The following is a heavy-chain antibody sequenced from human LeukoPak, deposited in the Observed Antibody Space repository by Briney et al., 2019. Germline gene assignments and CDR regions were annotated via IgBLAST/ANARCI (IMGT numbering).Heavy chain of an antibody. CDR3: ASWTRGYCSSTSCYDGSY. CDR1: GYTFTSYD. D-gene: IGHD2-2*01. J-gene: IGHJ4*02. Sequence: ASVKVSCKASGYTFTSYDMNWVRQATGQGLEWMGWMNPNSGNTGYAQKFQGRVTMTRNTSISTAYMELSSLRSKDTVVYFCASWTRGYCSSTSCYDGSYWGQGTLVTVSS. CDR2: MNPNSGNT. V-gene: IGHV1-8*01.